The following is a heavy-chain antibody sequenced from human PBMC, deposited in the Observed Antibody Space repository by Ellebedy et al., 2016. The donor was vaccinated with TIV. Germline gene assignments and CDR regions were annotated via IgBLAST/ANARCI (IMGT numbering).Heavy chain of an antibody. CDR3: ARRSRTAPNFLSWNYVSYYYGMDV. CDR1: GGSFSGYY. D-gene: IGHD1-7*01. CDR2: INHSGST. J-gene: IGHJ6*02. Sequence: SETLSLTXAVYGGSFSGYYWSWIRQPPGKGLEWIGEINHSGSTNYNPSLKSRVTISVDTSKNQFSLKLSSVTAVDTAVYYCARRSRTAPNFLSWNYVSYYYGMDVWGQGTTVTVSS. V-gene: IGHV4-34*01.